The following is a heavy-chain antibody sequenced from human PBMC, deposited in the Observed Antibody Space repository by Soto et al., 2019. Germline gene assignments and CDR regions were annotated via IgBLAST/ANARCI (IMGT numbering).Heavy chain of an antibody. J-gene: IGHJ3*02. D-gene: IGHD3-10*01. CDR3: TRDPRYSLGSGIKNAFDI. V-gene: IGHV1-18*01. Sequence: QVQLVQSGAEVKKPGASVKVSCKASGYTFTSYGISWVRQAPGQGLEWMGWISAYNGNTNYAQKLQGRVTMTTDTSTSTAYMELRSLRSYDTAVYYCTRDPRYSLGSGIKNAFDIWGQGTMVTVSS. CDR2: ISAYNGNT. CDR1: GYTFTSYG.